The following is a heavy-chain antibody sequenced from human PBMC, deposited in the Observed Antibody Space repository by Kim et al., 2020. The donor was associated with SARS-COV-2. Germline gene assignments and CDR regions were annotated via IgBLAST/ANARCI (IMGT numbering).Heavy chain of an antibody. J-gene: IGHJ5*02. V-gene: IGHV4-34*01. Sequence: TYHPSLKRRVPIAVATSKNQFPLRLSSVTAADTAVYYCARQGQQLRWFDPWGQGTLVTVSS. CDR3: ARQGQQLRWFDP. D-gene: IGHD6-13*01.